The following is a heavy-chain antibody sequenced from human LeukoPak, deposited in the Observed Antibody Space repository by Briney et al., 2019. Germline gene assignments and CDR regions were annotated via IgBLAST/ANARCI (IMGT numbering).Heavy chain of an antibody. CDR1: GYTLTELS. CDR2: FDPEDGET. CDR3: ATYDYVWGSYRYTKARYFDY. D-gene: IGHD3-16*02. J-gene: IGHJ4*02. Sequence: ASVKVSCKVSGYTLTELSMHWVRQAPGKGLEWMGGFDPEDGETIYAQKFQGRVTMTEDTSTDTAYMELSSLRSEDTAVYYCATYDYVWGSYRYTKARYFDYWGQGTLVTVSS. V-gene: IGHV1-24*01.